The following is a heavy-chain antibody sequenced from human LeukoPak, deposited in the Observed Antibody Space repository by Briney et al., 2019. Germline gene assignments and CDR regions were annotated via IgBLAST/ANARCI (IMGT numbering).Heavy chain of an antibody. CDR1: GFTFSSYS. J-gene: IGHJ4*02. CDR2: ISSSSSYI. Sequence: GGSLRFSCAASGFTFSSYSMNWVRQAPGKGLEWVSSISSSSSYIYYADSVKGRFTISRDNSKNTLSLQMNSLRAEDTAVYYCAKDAVAPGSGGDYFDYWGQGTLVTVSS. V-gene: IGHV3-21*04. CDR3: AKDAVAPGSGGDYFDY. D-gene: IGHD3-10*01.